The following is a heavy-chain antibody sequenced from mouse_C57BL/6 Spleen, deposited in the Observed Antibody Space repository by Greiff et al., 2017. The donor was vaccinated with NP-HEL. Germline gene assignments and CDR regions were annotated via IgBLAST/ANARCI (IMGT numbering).Heavy chain of an antibody. J-gene: IGHJ3*01. CDR2: ISSGSSTI. Sequence: EVMLVASGGGLVKPGGSLKLSCAASGFTFSDYGMHWVRQAPETGLEWVAYISSGSSTIYYADTVKGRFTISRDNAKNTLFLHMTSLRSEDTAMYYCAISWDVAWFAYWGQGTLVTGSA. D-gene: IGHD4-1*01. CDR3: AISWDVAWFAY. V-gene: IGHV5-17*01. CDR1: GFTFSDYG.